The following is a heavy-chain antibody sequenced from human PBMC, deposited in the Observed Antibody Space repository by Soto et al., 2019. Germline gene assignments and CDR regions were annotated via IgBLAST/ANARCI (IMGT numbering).Heavy chain of an antibody. V-gene: IGHV3-11*01. J-gene: IGHJ6*03. CDR3: ARDPRYCSGGNCYSAGEDHYYSYMDV. CDR1: GFTFSDYY. CDR2: ISSGGSPI. D-gene: IGHD2-15*01. Sequence: GGSLRLSCAASGFTFSDYYMSWIRQAPGKGLEWVSYISSGGSPIYYTDSVKGRFTISRDNAENSLYLQKNSLRAEDTAVYYCARDPRYCSGGNCYSAGEDHYYSYMDVWGKGTTVTVSS.